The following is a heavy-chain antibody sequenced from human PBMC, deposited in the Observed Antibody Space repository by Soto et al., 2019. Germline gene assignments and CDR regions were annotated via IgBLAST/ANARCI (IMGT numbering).Heavy chain of an antibody. J-gene: IGHJ6*02. CDR2: ISNDGDR. V-gene: IGHV3-23*01. CDR3: GKPKYRGVVVNV. Sequence: VQLLESGGVLVQPGGSLRLSCAASGFTFSSYAIYWVRQAPGKGLEWVSTISNDGDRYYADSVEGRFTISRDNSKDTVYLQMNSLRAEDTAVYYCGKPKYRGVVVNVRGQGTTVTVSS. CDR1: GFTFSSYA. D-gene: IGHD3-10*01.